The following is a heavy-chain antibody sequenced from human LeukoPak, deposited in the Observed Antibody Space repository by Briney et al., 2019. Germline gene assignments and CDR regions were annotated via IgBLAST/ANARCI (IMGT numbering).Heavy chain of an antibody. CDR3: AKDGLGRDGYKLRDFYYYYYMDV. CDR1: GFTFSIYG. J-gene: IGHJ6*03. Sequence: QTGGSLRLSYAASGFTFSIYGMHWVRQAPGKGLEWLAFIRYDGSNKYYADSVKGRFTISRDNSKNTLYLQMNSLRPEDTAVYYCAKDGLGRDGYKLRDFYYYYYMDVWGMGTTVTVSS. CDR2: IRYDGSNK. D-gene: IGHD5-24*01. V-gene: IGHV3-30*02.